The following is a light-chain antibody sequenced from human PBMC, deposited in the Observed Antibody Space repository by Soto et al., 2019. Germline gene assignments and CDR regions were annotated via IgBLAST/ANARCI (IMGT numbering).Light chain of an antibody. V-gene: IGKV3-20*01. CDR2: GAS. J-gene: IGKJ1*01. CDR3: QQYGTSSWT. Sequence: EIVLTQSPGTLSLSPGERATLSCRASQSVSSDSLAWYQQKPGQAPRLLMYGASSRATGIPDRFSGSGSGTDFTLTISRLEPEDFAVYYCQQYGTSSWTFGQGTKVEIK. CDR1: QSVSSDS.